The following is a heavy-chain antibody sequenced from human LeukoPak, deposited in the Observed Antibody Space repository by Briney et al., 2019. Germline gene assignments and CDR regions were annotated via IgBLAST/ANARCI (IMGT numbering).Heavy chain of an antibody. Sequence: GGSLRLSCAAPGFTFSNAWMTWVRQAPGKGLEWVGRIKSESVGGAIDYAAPVKGRFTISRDDSKNTVYLQMNSLKTEDTALYYCTTTYHYDSSGYSSYYWGQGTLVTVSS. V-gene: IGHV3-15*01. CDR2: IKSESVGGAI. CDR3: TTTYHYDSSGYSSYY. D-gene: IGHD3-22*01. CDR1: GFTFSNAW. J-gene: IGHJ4*02.